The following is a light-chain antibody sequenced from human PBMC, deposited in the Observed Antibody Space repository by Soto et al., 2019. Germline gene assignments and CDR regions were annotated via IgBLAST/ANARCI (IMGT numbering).Light chain of an antibody. CDR2: KAS. V-gene: IGKV1-5*03. Sequence: DIQMTQSPSTLSASLGDTVTITCRASQSISTWLAWYHQMPGKAPKLLIYKASTLESGVPSRFSGSGSGTEFTLTITSLQPDDFATYYCQQYHSYPWTFGQGTKVDIK. CDR3: QQYHSYPWT. CDR1: QSISTW. J-gene: IGKJ1*01.